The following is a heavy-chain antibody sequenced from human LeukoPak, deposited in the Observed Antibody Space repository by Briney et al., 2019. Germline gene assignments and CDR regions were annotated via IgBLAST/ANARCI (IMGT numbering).Heavy chain of an antibody. V-gene: IGHV1-2*02. CDR2: INPNSGGT. D-gene: IGHD6-19*01. J-gene: IGHJ6*02. CDR1: GYTFTGYY. Sequence: ASVKVSCKASGYTFTGYYIHWVRQAPGQGLEWMGWINPNSGGTNYAQRFQGRVTMTRDTSISTTYMELSRLISDDTAVYYCARGKIAVADNGVHYYYYGMDVWGQGTTVTVSS. CDR3: ARGKIAVADNGVHYYYYGMDV.